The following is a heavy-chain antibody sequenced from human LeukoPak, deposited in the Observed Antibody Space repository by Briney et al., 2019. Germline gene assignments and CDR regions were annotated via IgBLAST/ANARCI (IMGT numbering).Heavy chain of an antibody. V-gene: IGHV4-59*12. J-gene: IGHJ6*03. CDR1: GGSISSYY. CDR2: IYYSGST. D-gene: IGHD6-6*01. Sequence: ASETLSLTCTVSGGSISSYYWSWIRQPPGKGLERIGYIYYSGSTHYNPSLKSRVTISVDTSKNQFSLKLSSVTAADTAVYYCAREGVEYSSSFYYYYYMDVWGKGTTVTVSS. CDR3: AREGVEYSSSFYYYYYMDV.